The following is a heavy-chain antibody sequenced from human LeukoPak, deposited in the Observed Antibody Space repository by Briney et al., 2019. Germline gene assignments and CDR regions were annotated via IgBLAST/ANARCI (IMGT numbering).Heavy chain of an antibody. V-gene: IGHV1-2*02. D-gene: IGHD6-13*01. Sequence: GASVKVSCKASGYTFTDYYMHWVRQAPGQGLEWMGWINPNSGGTHYAQKFQGRVTMTRDTSISTAYMELSSLISDDTAVYYCAKEQRVSSSWSEFDYWGQGTLVTVSS. J-gene: IGHJ4*02. CDR1: GYTFTDYY. CDR2: INPNSGGT. CDR3: AKEQRVSSSWSEFDY.